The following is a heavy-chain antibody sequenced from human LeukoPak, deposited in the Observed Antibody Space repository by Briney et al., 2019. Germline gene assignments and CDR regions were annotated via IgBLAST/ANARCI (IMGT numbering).Heavy chain of an antibody. Sequence: GGSPRLSCAASGFTFSSYEMNWVRQAPGKGLEWVSYISTSGSTIHYADSVKGRFTFSRDNVKNSVYLQMNSLRAEDTAVYYCASRQSYTGYNYWGQGTLVTVSS. J-gene: IGHJ4*02. CDR3: ASRQSYTGYNY. CDR1: GFTFSSYE. D-gene: IGHD5-24*01. V-gene: IGHV3-48*03. CDR2: ISTSGSTI.